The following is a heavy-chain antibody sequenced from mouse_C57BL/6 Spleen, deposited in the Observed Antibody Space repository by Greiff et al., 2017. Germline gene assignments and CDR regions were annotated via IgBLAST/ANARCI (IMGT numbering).Heavy chain of an antibody. CDR2: IHPNSGST. D-gene: IGHD1-1*01. CDR3: ARRGYGSRDYFDY. Sequence: VQLQQPGAELVKPGASVKLSCKASGYTFTSYWMHWVKQRPGQGLEWIGMIHPNSGSTNYNEKFKSKATLTVDKSSSTAYMQLSSLTSEDSAVYYCARRGYGSRDYFDYWGQGTTLTVSS. V-gene: IGHV1-64*01. CDR1: GYTFTSYW. J-gene: IGHJ2*01.